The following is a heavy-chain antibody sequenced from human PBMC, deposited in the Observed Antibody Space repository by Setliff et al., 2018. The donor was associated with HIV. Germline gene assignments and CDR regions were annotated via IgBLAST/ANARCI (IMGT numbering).Heavy chain of an antibody. CDR2: LSSDGRYI. D-gene: IGHD3-22*01. Sequence: GGSLRLSCAASGFTFRTYNMSWVRQAPGKGLEWVASLSSDGRYIYYADSLRGRSTISRDDAKNSLYLQIYSLRAEDTAIYYCARDRASSGYYSHFDHWGQGNMVTVS. V-gene: IGHV3-21*01. CDR1: GFTFRTYN. CDR3: ARDRASSGYYSHFDH. J-gene: IGHJ4*02.